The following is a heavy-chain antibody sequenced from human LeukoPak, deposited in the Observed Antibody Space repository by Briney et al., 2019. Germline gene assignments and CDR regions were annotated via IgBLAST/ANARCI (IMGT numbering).Heavy chain of an antibody. CDR3: ARVRGYSYGSAPDY. D-gene: IGHD5-18*01. J-gene: IGHJ4*02. V-gene: IGHV3-7*01. Sequence: GGSLRLSCAASGFTFSNFWMSWVRQAPGKGLEWVANIKQDGSEKYYVDSVKGRFTISRDNGKNSLYLQMNSLRAEDTAVYYCARVRGYSYGSAPDYWGQGTLVTVSS. CDR1: GFTFSNFW. CDR2: IKQDGSEK.